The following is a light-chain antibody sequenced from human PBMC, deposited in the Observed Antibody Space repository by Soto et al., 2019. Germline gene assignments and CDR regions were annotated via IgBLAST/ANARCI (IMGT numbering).Light chain of an antibody. V-gene: IGKV1-39*01. CDR3: QQSYSTPQT. J-gene: IGKJ4*01. CDR1: QGVRSY. Sequence: IQLTQSPSSLSASVGDRVTITCRASQGVRSYLAWYQQKPGQAPKLLIHTTSSLQSGVPSRFSASGTGTDFTLTISSLQPEDFATYYCQQSYSTPQTFGGGTKVEI. CDR2: TTS.